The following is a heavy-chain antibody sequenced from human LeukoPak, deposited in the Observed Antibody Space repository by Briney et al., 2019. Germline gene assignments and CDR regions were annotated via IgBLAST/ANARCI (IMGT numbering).Heavy chain of an antibody. CDR1: GGSFSGYY. CDR2: INHSGST. V-gene: IGHV4-34*01. CDR3: ARGTGGPRSGY. Sequence: PSETLSLTCAVYGGSFSGYYWSWIRQPPGKGLEWIGEINHSGSTNYNPSLKSRVTISVDTSKNQFSLKPSSVTAADTAVYYCARGTGGPRSGYWGQGTLVTVSS. D-gene: IGHD4-23*01. J-gene: IGHJ4*02.